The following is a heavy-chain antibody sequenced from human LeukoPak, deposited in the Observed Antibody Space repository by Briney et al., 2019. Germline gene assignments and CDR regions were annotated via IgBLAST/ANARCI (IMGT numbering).Heavy chain of an antibody. CDR1: GFTVSSNY. Sequence: PGGSLRLSCAASGFTVSSNYMSWVRQAPGKGLEWVSVIYSGGSTYYADSVKGRFTISRDNSKNTLYLQMNSLRAEDTAVYYCARDRLAYYYDSSGSDYWGQGTLVTVSS. J-gene: IGHJ4*02. D-gene: IGHD3-22*01. CDR2: IYSGGST. CDR3: ARDRLAYYYDSSGSDY. V-gene: IGHV3-66*01.